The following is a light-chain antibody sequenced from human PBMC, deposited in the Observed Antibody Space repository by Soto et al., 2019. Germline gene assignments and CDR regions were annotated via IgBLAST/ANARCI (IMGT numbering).Light chain of an antibody. Sequence: LMTQSPATLSMSPGEGATLSCRASQSVRTKLAWYQQKAGQAPRLLIYGASTRATGIPDRFSGSGSGTEFTLTISSLQSEDFAVYYCQQYNSWPPITFGQGTRLEIK. V-gene: IGKV3-15*01. CDR3: QQYNSWPPIT. CDR2: GAS. J-gene: IGKJ5*01. CDR1: QSVRTK.